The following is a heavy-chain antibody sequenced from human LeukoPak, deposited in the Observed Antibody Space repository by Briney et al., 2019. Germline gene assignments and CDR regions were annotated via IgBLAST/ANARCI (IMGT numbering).Heavy chain of an antibody. Sequence: ASVKVYCKASGYTFTGYYMHWVRQAPGQGLEWMGWINPNSGGTNYAQKFQGRVTMTRDTSISTAYMELSRLRSDDTAVYYCARGIAVAGVWFDPWGQGTLVTVSS. CDR3: ARGIAVAGVWFDP. V-gene: IGHV1-2*02. J-gene: IGHJ5*02. CDR2: INPNSGGT. CDR1: GYTFTGYY. D-gene: IGHD6-19*01.